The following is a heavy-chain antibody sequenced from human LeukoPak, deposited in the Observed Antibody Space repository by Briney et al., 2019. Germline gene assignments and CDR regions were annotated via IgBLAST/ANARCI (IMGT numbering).Heavy chain of an antibody. CDR1: GGSFSGYY. CDR2: MNHSGST. V-gene: IGHV4-34*01. Sequence: PSETLSLTCAVYGGSFSGYYWSWIRQPPGKGLEWIGEMNHSGSTNYNPSLKSRVTISVDTSKNQFSLTLSSVTAADTAVYYCARPVLEWLSICRRGNWFDTWGQGTLVTVSS. CDR3: ARPVLEWLSICRRGNWFDT. J-gene: IGHJ5*02. D-gene: IGHD3-3*01.